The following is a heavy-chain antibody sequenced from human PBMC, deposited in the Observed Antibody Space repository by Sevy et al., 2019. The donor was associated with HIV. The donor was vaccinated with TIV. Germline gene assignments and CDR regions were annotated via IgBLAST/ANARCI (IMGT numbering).Heavy chain of an antibody. CDR2: IYYTGPT. CDR3: ARKLGGYSFGRHTEGSFDY. CDR1: GGSISSGGYY. Sequence: TLSLTCSVSGGSISSGGYYWSWIRQHPVKGLEWLGHIYYTGPTYYNPSLKSRVTISIDTSKNQFSLKLSSVTAADSAAYYCARKLGGYSFGRHTEGSFDYWGQGTLVTVSS. V-gene: IGHV4-31*03. D-gene: IGHD5-18*01. J-gene: IGHJ4*02.